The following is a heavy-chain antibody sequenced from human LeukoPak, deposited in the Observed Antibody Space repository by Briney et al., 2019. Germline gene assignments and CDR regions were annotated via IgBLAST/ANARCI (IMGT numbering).Heavy chain of an antibody. CDR1: GYTFTGYY. V-gene: IGHV1-2*02. D-gene: IGHD5-12*01. CDR3: ARPIVATMETDY. Sequence: ASVKVSCKASGYTFTGYYMHWVRQAPGQGLEWMGWINPNSGGTNYAQKLQGRVTVTRDTSISTAYMELSRLRSDDTAVYYCARPIVATMETDYWGQGTLVTVSS. J-gene: IGHJ4*02. CDR2: INPNSGGT.